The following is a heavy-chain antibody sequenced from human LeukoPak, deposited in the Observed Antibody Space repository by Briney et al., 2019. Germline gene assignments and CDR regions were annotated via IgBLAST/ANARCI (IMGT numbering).Heavy chain of an antibody. D-gene: IGHD3-10*01. J-gene: IGHJ4*02. CDR3: TRGILLWFGELVDY. CDR2: IRSKAYGGTT. CDR1: GFSFSSYA. Sequence: GRSLRLSCAASGFSFSSYAMSWVRQAPGKGLEWVGFIRSKAYGGTTEYAASVKGRFTISRDDSKSIAYLQMNSLKTEDTAVYYCTRGILLWFGELVDYWGQGTLVTVSS. V-gene: IGHV3-49*04.